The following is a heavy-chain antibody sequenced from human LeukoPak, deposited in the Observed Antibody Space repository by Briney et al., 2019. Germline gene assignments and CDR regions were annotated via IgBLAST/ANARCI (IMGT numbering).Heavy chain of an antibody. Sequence: GGSLRLSCAASGFTFSSYAMSWVRQAPGKGLEWVANIKQDGSEKYYVDSVKGRFTISRDNAKNSLYLQMNSLRAEDTAVYYCARVPAATSTFDYWGQGTLVTVSS. CDR3: ARVPAATSTFDY. V-gene: IGHV3-7*01. CDR2: IKQDGSEK. CDR1: GFTFSSYA. J-gene: IGHJ4*02. D-gene: IGHD2-2*01.